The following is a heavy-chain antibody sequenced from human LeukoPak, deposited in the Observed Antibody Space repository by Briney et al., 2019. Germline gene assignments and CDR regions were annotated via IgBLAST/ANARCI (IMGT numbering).Heavy chain of an antibody. Sequence: ASVKVSCKASGYTFTSYGISWVRQAPGQGLEWMGWISAYNGNTNYAQKLQGRVTMTTDTSTSIAYMELRSLRSDDMAVYYCARESSITMVRGVNYLTLVFFDYWGQGTLVTVSS. CDR2: ISAYNGNT. CDR1: GYTFTSYG. J-gene: IGHJ4*02. D-gene: IGHD3-10*01. CDR3: ARESSITMVRGVNYLTLVFFDY. V-gene: IGHV1-18*03.